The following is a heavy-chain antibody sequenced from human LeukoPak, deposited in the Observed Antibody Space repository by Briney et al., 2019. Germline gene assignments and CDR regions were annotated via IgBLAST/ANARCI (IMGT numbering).Heavy chain of an antibody. J-gene: IGHJ5*02. Sequence: GGSLRLSCAASGFTFTDYWMHWVRQVTGKGLVWVSRINGDLTNTTYADSVKGRFTISRDNAKNTLYLQMNSLRAEDTAVYYCARAMPHDNWFNPWGQGSLVTVSS. CDR3: ARAMPHDNWFNP. CDR1: GFTFTDYW. V-gene: IGHV3-74*03. CDR2: INGDLTNT. D-gene: IGHD2-2*01.